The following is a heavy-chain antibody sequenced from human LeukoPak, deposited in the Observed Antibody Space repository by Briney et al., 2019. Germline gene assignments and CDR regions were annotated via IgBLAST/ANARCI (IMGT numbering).Heavy chain of an antibody. CDR1: GGSISSGDYY. V-gene: IGHV4-30-4*01. Sequence: SQTLSPTCTVSGGSISSGDYYWSWIRQPPGRGLEWIAYMYYSGSTYYNPSLKSRVTMSADTSKNQLSLKLSSVTAADTAVYYCARPYYYDSRIDPWGQGILVTVSS. CDR2: MYYSGST. J-gene: IGHJ5*02. D-gene: IGHD3-22*01. CDR3: ARPYYYDSRIDP.